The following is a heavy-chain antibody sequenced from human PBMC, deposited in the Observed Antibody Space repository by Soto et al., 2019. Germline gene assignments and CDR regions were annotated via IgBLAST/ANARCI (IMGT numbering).Heavy chain of an antibody. Sequence: ASVKVSCKASGYTFTSYGISWVRQAPGQGLEWMGWISAYNGNTNYAQKLQGRVTMTTDTSTSTAYMELRSLRSDDTAVYYCARDWKDYYGSGSYYYYMDVRGKRTTVTGSS. J-gene: IGHJ6*03. V-gene: IGHV1-18*01. CDR3: ARDWKDYYGSGSYYYYMDV. D-gene: IGHD3-10*01. CDR2: ISAYNGNT. CDR1: GYTFTSYG.